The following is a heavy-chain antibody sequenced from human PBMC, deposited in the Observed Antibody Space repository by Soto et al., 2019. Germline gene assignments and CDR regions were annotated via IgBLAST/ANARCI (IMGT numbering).Heavy chain of an antibody. J-gene: IGHJ2*01. CDR3: ARHNQDSISWVRGYFDL. Sequence: QLQLQESGPGLVKPSETLSLTCTVSGGSISSSSYYWGWIRQPPGKGLEWIGSIYYSGSTYYNPSLKSRVTISVDTSKNQFSLKLSSVTAADTAVYYCARHNQDSISWVRGYFDLWGRGTLVTVSS. D-gene: IGHD6-13*01. V-gene: IGHV4-39*01. CDR2: IYYSGST. CDR1: GGSISSSSYY.